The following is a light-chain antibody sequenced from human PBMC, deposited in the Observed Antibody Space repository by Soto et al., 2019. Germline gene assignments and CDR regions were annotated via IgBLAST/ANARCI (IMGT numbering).Light chain of an antibody. CDR3: QQYNNWLTWT. J-gene: IGKJ1*01. Sequence: EIVMTQSPATLSVSPGERATLSCRASQSVRSNLAWYQQKPGQGPRLLIFGASTRATGIPARFSGSGSGTEFTLTISGLQSEDVAVYFCQQYNNWLTWTFGQGTKVEIK. CDR2: GAS. V-gene: IGKV3-15*01. CDR1: QSVRSN.